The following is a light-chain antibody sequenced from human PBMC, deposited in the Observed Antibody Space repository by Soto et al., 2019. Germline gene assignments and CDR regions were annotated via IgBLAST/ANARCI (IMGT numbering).Light chain of an antibody. J-gene: IGKJ5*01. CDR3: QQYGSSTT. CDR1: QSVSSL. V-gene: IGKV3-20*01. CDR2: STS. Sequence: VLSQSPTTLSVSLWLRGTVSCRASQSVSSLLAWYQQKPGQAPRLLIYSTSTRATGIPARFSGSGSGTDFTLTITRLEPEDFEVYYRQQYGSSTTFGKGTQLEIK.